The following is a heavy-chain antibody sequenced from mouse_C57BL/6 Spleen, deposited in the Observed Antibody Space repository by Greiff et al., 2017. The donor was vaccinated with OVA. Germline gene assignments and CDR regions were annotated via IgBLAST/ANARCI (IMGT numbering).Heavy chain of an antibody. D-gene: IGHD1-1*01. V-gene: IGHV1-15*01. Sequence: QVQLQQSGAELVRPGASVTLSCKASGYTFTDYEMHWVKQTPVHGLEWIGAIDPETGGTAYNQKFKGKAILTADKSSSTAYMELRSLTSEDSAVYYCTRSYYYGGGFAYWGQGTLVTVSA. CDR1: GYTFTDYE. CDR3: TRSYYYGGGFAY. CDR2: IDPETGGT. J-gene: IGHJ3*01.